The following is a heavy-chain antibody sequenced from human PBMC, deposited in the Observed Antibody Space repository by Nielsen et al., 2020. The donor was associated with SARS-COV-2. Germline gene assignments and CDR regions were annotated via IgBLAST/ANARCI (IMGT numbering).Heavy chain of an antibody. J-gene: IGHJ3*02. CDR1: GFTFSDST. CDR3: TRVNPSSGSWFDAFDI. V-gene: IGHV3-73*01. D-gene: IGHD6-25*01. CDR2: MRSKANDYAT. Sequence: GESLKISCAASGFTFSDSTLSWVRQASGKGLEWLGRMRSKANDYATEYPASVKGRFFISRDDSKNTAYLLMNSLKTDDTAVYYCTRVNPSSGSWFDAFDIWGQGTLVTVSS.